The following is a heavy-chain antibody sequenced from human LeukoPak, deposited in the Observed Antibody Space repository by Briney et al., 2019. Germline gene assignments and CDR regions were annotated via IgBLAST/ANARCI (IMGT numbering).Heavy chain of an antibody. V-gene: IGHV3-33*06. CDR2: IWYDGSNK. Sequence: GGSLRLSCAASGFSFSTYGMHWVRQAPGKGLEWVAVIWYDGSNKYHADSVKGRFTISRDNSKNTLYLQMNSLRAEDTAVYYCAKDRSIAAALYDYWGQGTLVTVSS. D-gene: IGHD6-13*01. CDR1: GFSFSTYG. CDR3: AKDRSIAAALYDY. J-gene: IGHJ4*02.